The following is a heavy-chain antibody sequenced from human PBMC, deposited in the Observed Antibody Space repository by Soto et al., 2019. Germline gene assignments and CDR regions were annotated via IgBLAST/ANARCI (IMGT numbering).Heavy chain of an antibody. V-gene: IGHV3-30*18. CDR3: AKDGLWFGESYGMDV. CDR1: GFTFSSYG. CDR2: ISYDGSNK. Sequence: QMQLVESGGGVVQPGRSLRLSCAVSGFTFSSYGMHWVRQAPGKGLEWVAVISYDGSNKYYADSVKGRFTISRDNSKNTLYLQMNSLRAEDTAVYYCAKDGLWFGESYGMDVWGQGTTVTVSS. J-gene: IGHJ6*02. D-gene: IGHD3-10*01.